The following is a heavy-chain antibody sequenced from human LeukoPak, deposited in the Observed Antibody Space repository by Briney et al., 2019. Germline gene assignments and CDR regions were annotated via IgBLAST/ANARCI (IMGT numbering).Heavy chain of an antibody. CDR3: ASGQPPRYGRYSSGWGFDP. J-gene: IGHJ5*02. V-gene: IGHV4-34*01. CDR2: INHSGST. Sequence: SETLSLTCAVYGGSFSGYYWSWIRQPPGKGLEWIGEINHSGSTSYNPSLKSRVTISVDTSKNQFSLKLSSVTAADTAVYYCASGQPPRYGRYSSGWGFDPWGQGTLVTVSS. CDR1: GGSFSGYY. D-gene: IGHD6-19*01.